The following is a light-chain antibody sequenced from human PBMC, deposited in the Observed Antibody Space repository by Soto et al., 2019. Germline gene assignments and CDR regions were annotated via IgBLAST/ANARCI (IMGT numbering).Light chain of an antibody. V-gene: IGKV3-20*01. CDR1: QSISSSH. CDR3: QQYGTLPRT. J-gene: IGKJ1*01. Sequence: EIVLTQSPGTLSLSQGERATLSCRASQSISSSHLAWYQQKPGQAPRLLIYGASNRATGIPDRFSGSGSGTDFTLTISRLEPEDFAVYYCQQYGTLPRTFGQGTKVEIK. CDR2: GAS.